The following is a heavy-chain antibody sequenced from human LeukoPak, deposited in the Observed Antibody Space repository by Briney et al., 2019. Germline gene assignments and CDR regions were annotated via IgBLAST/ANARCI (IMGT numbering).Heavy chain of an antibody. CDR2: IKQDGSEK. Sequence: GGSLRLSCAASGFTFSSYWMSWVRQAPGKGLEWVADIKQDGSEKYYVDSVKGRFTISRDNAKNSLYLQMNSLRAEDTAVYYCARAISRIAALAADYYYYYYMDVWGKGTTVTVSS. V-gene: IGHV3-7*01. D-gene: IGHD6-25*01. CDR3: ARAISRIAALAADYYYYYYMDV. CDR1: GFTFSSYW. J-gene: IGHJ6*03.